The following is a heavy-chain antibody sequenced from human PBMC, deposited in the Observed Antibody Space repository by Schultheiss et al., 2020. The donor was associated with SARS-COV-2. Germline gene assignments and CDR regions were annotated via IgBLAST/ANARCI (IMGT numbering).Heavy chain of an antibody. Sequence: ASVKVSCKASGYTFTSYGISWVRQAPGQGLEWMGWISAYNGNTNYAQKLQGRVTMTTDTSTSTAYMELRSLRSDDTAVYYCARDEAAARFRSGPINWFDPWGQGTLVTVSS. D-gene: IGHD6-13*01. CDR1: GYTFTSYG. J-gene: IGHJ5*02. CDR3: ARDEAAARFRSGPINWFDP. V-gene: IGHV1-18*01. CDR2: ISAYNGNT.